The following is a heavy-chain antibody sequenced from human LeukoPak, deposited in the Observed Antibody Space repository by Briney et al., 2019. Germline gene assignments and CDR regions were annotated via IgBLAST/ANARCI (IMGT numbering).Heavy chain of an antibody. D-gene: IGHD3-3*01. CDR2: IRSKANSYAT. J-gene: IGHJ4*02. CDR3: TRSLRFLEWLLYFDY. CDR1: GFTFSGSA. Sequence: GGSLRLSCAASGFTFSGSAMHWVRQASGKGLEWVGRIRSKANSYATAYAASVKGRFTISRDDSKNTAYLQMNSLKTEDTAVYCCTRSLRFLEWLLYFDYWGQGTLVTVSS. V-gene: IGHV3-73*01.